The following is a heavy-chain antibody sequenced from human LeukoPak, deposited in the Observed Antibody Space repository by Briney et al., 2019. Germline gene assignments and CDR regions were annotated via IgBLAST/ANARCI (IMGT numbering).Heavy chain of an antibody. D-gene: IGHD2-8*02. Sequence: SETLSLTCTVSGDSIGSYFWNWIRQSAGEGLEWIGHVYDGGRTNYNPSLKGRVTISVDTSRNLFSLRLSSVTAADTAVYYCARDFVETGVVGFDMWGQGTMVTVSS. V-gene: IGHV4-4*07. CDR3: ARDFVETGVVGFDM. CDR2: VYDGGRT. J-gene: IGHJ3*02. CDR1: GDSIGSYF.